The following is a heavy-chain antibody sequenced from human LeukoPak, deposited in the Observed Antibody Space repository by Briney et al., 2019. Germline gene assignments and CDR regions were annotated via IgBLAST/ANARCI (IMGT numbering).Heavy chain of an antibody. V-gene: IGHV3-48*04. CDR2: ISSSGVLI. Sequence: PGGSLRLSCAASGFTFSSYSMNWVRQAPGKGLEWVSFISSSGVLIYYADSVKGRFTISRDNAKNSLYLQMNSLRVEDTAVYYCARVSGSGWHFDYWGQGSLVTVSS. CDR1: GFTFSSYS. CDR3: ARVSGSGWHFDY. J-gene: IGHJ4*02. D-gene: IGHD6-19*01.